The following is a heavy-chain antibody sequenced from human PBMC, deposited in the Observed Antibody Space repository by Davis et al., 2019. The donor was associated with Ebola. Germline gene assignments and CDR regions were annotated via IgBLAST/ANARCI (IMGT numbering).Heavy chain of an antibody. D-gene: IGHD2-8*02. CDR1: GNSFNSHW. CDR2: IYTGDSDT. V-gene: IGHV5-51*01. CDR3: ASLRRTITGMDDGFEI. Sequence: GESLKISCKDSGNSFNSHWIGWVRQMPGKGLEWMGIIYTGDSDTRYSPSFRGQVTISADKSTKTAYLQWSSLRASDTAMYFCASLRRTITGMDDGFEIWGQGTMVTVSS. J-gene: IGHJ3*02.